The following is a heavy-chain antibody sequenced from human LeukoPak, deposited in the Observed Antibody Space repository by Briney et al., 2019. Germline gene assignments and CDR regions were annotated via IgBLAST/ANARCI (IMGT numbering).Heavy chain of an antibody. CDR3: AISATARGGFDF. Sequence: GGSLRLSCAASGFTFSSYWMSWVRQAPGKGLEWVANIKQDGSEKYYVDSVKGRFTISRDNAKNLLFLQMNSLRAEDTAVYFCAISATARGGFDFWGQGTLVTVSS. CDR1: GFTFSSYW. V-gene: IGHV3-7*01. CDR2: IKQDGSEK. D-gene: IGHD6-25*01. J-gene: IGHJ4*02.